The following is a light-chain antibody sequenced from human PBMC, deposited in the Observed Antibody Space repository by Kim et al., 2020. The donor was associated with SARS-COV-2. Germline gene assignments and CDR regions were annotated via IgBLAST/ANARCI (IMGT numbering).Light chain of an antibody. CDR2: GAS. V-gene: IGKV3-15*01. Sequence: SVSPGKSATLSCRASQSVSSNLAWYQQKPGHAPRLLIYGASTRATGIPARFSGSGSGTEFTLTISSLQSEDFAVYYCQQYNDWWTFGQGTKVDIK. CDR1: QSVSSN. J-gene: IGKJ1*01. CDR3: QQYNDWWT.